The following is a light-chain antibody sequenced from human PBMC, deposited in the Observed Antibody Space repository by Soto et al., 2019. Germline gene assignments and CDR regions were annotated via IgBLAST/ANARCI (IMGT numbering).Light chain of an antibody. J-gene: IGKJ4*01. Sequence: IVLTQSPATLSLSPGERATLSCRVSQSVGSSLAWYQHNPGQAPRLLIYDASNRATGIPARFSGSGSGTDFTLTINSLEPEDVAVYYCQQRSYLFTFGGGTKVDI. CDR2: DAS. V-gene: IGKV3-11*01. CDR1: QSVGSS. CDR3: QQRSYLFT.